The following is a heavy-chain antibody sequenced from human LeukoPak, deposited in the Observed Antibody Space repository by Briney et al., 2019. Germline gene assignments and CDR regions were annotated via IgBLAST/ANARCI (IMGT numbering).Heavy chain of an antibody. CDR1: GFTFSSYA. V-gene: IGHV3-30*04. Sequence: GGSLRLSCAASGFTFSSYAMHWVRQAPGKGLEWVAVISYDGSNKYYADSVKGRFTISRDNFKNTLYLQMNSLRAEDTAVYYCARPARWGQGTLVTVSS. CDR2: ISYDGSNK. J-gene: IGHJ4*02. CDR3: ARPAR.